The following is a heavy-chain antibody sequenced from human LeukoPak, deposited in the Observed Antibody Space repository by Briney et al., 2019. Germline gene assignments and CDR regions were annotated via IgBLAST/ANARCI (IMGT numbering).Heavy chain of an antibody. CDR1: GFTFGDYA. CDR2: IRSKAYGGTT. D-gene: IGHD1-7*01. CDR3: TRRTNWFDP. J-gene: IGHJ5*02. V-gene: IGHV3-49*04. Sequence: GRSLRLSCTASGFTFGDYAMSWVRQAPGKGLEWVGFIRSKAYGGTTEYAASVKGRFTISRDDSKSIAYLQMNSLKTEDTAVYYCTRRTNWFDPWGQGTLVTVSS.